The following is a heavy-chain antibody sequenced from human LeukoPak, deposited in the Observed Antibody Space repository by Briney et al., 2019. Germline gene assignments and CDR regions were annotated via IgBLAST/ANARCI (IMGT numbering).Heavy chain of an antibody. CDR1: GDSVSTSSVA. V-gene: IGHV6-1*01. J-gene: IGHJ3*01. D-gene: IGHD6-25*01. Sequence: SQTLSLTCAISGDSVSTSSVAWNWVRQSPSRGLEWLGRTYYTSKWNTDYAVSMKSRIVVNPDTSKNQFSLQLNSVTSEDTAVYYCARGRASAFDVWGQGTMVTVSS. CDR2: TYYTSKWNT. CDR3: ARGRASAFDV.